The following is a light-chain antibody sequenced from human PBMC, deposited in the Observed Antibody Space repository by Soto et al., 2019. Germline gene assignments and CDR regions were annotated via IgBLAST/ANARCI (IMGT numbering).Light chain of an antibody. CDR2: KAS. V-gene: IGKV1-5*03. CDR3: QQLNSFPIT. Sequence: DIQMTQSPSTLSGSVGDRFAIACRASQTISSCLAWYQQKPGKAPKLLIYKASTLISGVPSRFSGSGSGTEFTLTITSLQPEDFATYYCQQLNSFPITFGQGTRLE. J-gene: IGKJ5*01. CDR1: QTISSC.